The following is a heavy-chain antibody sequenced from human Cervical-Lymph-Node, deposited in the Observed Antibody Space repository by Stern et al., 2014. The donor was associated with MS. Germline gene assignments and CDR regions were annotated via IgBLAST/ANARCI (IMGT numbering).Heavy chain of an antibody. V-gene: IGHV5-51*01. CDR1: GYSFNIYW. Sequence: VPLVESGAEVKKPGESLTISCKGFGYSFNIYWIAWVRQRPGKVLEWMGILYPDDSDTGYSPSFQGQVTFSVDKSISPAYLQWSSLKPSDTATYFCARRGMDVWGQGTSVTVSS. CDR3: ARRGMDV. CDR2: LYPDDSDT. J-gene: IGHJ6*02.